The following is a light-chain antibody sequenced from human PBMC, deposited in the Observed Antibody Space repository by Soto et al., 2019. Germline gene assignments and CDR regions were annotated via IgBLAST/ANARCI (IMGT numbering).Light chain of an antibody. V-gene: IGLV1-47*01. CDR3: AAWDDSLSGLYV. J-gene: IGLJ1*01. CDR1: SSNIRSNY. CDR2: RNN. Sequence: QSALTQPPSASGTPGQRVTISCSGSSSNIRSNYVYWYQQLPGTAPKLLIYRNNQRPSGVPDRFSGSKSGTSASLAISGLRSEDEADYYCAAWDDSLSGLYVFGTGTKVTVL.